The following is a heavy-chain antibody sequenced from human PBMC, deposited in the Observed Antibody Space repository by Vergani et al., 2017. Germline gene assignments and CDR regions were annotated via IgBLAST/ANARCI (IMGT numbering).Heavy chain of an antibody. V-gene: IGHV1-69*04. D-gene: IGHD2-2*02. Sequence: QVQLVQSGAEVKKPGSSVKVSCKASGGTFSSYAISWVRQAPGQGIEWMGRIIPILGIANYAQKFQGRVTITADKSTSTAYMERRSLRSYDTAVYYCARDGCSSTICYSGDYYYYGMYVWGQGTTVTVSS. CDR3: ARDGCSSTICYSGDYYYYGMYV. CDR2: IIPILGIA. J-gene: IGHJ6*02. CDR1: GGTFSSYA.